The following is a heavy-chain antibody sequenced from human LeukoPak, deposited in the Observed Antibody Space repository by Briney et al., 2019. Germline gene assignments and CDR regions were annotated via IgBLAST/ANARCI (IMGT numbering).Heavy chain of an antibody. J-gene: IGHJ4*02. V-gene: IGHV3-30*18. Sequence: PGGSLRLSCAASGFTFSSYGMHWVRQAPGKGLEWVAVISYDGSNKYYADSVKGRFTISRDNFKNTLYLQMNSLRAEDTAVYYCAKDSSSGPYYFDYWGQGTLVTVSS. CDR1: GFTFSSYG. CDR3: AKDSSSGPYYFDY. D-gene: IGHD6-6*01. CDR2: ISYDGSNK.